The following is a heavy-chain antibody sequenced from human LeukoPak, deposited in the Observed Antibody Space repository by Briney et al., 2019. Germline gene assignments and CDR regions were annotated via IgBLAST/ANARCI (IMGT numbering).Heavy chain of an antibody. CDR3: ARGRYSYRYYFDY. Sequence: SQTLSLTCTVSGGSISSGGYYWSWIRQHPGKGLEWIGYVYYSGSTYYNPSLKSRVTISVDTSKNQFSLKLSPVTAADTAVYYCARGRYSYRYYFDYWGQGTLVTVSS. D-gene: IGHD5-18*01. V-gene: IGHV4-31*03. CDR2: VYYSGST. J-gene: IGHJ4*02. CDR1: GGSISSGGYY.